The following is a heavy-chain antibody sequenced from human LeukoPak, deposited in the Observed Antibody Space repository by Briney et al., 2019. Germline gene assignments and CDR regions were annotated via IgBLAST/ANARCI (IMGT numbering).Heavy chain of an antibody. CDR2: FDREEGET. CDR3: ATGVLSAFDI. J-gene: IGHJ3*02. V-gene: IGHV1-24*01. Sequence: GASVKVSCKVSGYTLTELSMHWVRQAPGKGLEWMGGFDREEGETIYAQKFQGRVTMTEDTSTDTAYMELSSLRSEDTAVYYCATGVLSAFDIWGQGTMVTVSS. CDR1: GYTLTELS.